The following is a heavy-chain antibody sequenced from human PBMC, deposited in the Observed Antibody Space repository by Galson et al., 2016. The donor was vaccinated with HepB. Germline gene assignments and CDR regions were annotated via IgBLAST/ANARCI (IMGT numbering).Heavy chain of an antibody. CDR2: IYPGDSDT. Sequence: QSGAEVKKPGESLEISCQTFGYSFTRYWIGWVRQMPGKGLEWMGIIYPGDSDTTYSPSFQGQVTISADNSISTAYLQWRSLKASDTAMYFCARPTFHYDKGGHRRVGPFDIWGQGTMVTVSS. J-gene: IGHJ3*02. CDR1: GYSFTRYW. D-gene: IGHD3-22*01. V-gene: IGHV5-51*01. CDR3: ARPTFHYDKGGHRRVGPFDI.